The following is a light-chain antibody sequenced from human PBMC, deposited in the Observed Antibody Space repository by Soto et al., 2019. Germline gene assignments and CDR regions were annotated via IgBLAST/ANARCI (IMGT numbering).Light chain of an antibody. CDR3: QQYGSSPWT. Sequence: EIVLTQSPGTLSLSPGERATLSCRASQSVSSSYLAWYQQKPGQAPRLLIYDASTRATGIPDRISGSGSGTDFTLTISRLEPEDFEVYYCQQYGSSPWTFGQGTRVEIK. V-gene: IGKV3-20*01. CDR2: DAS. CDR1: QSVSSSY. J-gene: IGKJ1*01.